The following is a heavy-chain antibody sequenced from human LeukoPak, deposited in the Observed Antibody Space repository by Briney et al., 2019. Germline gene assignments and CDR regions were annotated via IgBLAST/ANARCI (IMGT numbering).Heavy chain of an antibody. D-gene: IGHD3-10*01. V-gene: IGHV4-34*01. J-gene: IGHJ4*02. Sequence: SETLSLTCAVYGGSFSGYYWSWIRPPPGKGLEWIGEINHSGSTNYNPSLKSRVTISVDTSKNQFSLKLSSVTAADTAVYYCARGTTYYYGSGSYYNDYWGQGTLVTVSS. CDR2: INHSGST. CDR3: ARGTTYYYGSGSYYNDY. CDR1: GGSFSGYY.